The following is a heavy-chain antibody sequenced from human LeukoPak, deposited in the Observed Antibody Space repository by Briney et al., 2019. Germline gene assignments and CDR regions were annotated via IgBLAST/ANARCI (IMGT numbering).Heavy chain of an antibody. CDR3: ARGGSGSYHAAFDI. CDR2: IYHSGST. V-gene: IGHV4-59*12. Sequence: SETLSLTCTVSGGSISSYYWSWIRQPPGKGLEWIGYIYHSGSTYYNPSLKSRVTISVDRSKNQFSLKLSSVTAADTAVYYCARGGSGSYHAAFDIWGQGTMVTVSS. D-gene: IGHD1-26*01. CDR1: GGSISSYY. J-gene: IGHJ3*02.